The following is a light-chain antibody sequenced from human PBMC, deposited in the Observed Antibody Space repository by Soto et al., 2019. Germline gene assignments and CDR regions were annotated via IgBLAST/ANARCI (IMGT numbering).Light chain of an antibody. CDR1: SSDVGGYNY. CDR3: SSYSSSSTSYV. J-gene: IGLJ1*01. V-gene: IGLV2-14*01. CDR2: EVI. Sequence: QSALTQTASVSGSPGQSITISCTGTSSDVGGYNYVSWYQQLPGKAPKLMIYEVINRPSVVSNRFSGSKSGNTASLTISGLQAEDEADYYCSSYSSSSTSYVFGTGTKLTVL.